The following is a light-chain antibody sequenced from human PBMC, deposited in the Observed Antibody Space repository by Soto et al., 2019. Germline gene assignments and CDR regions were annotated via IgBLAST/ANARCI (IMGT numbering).Light chain of an antibody. CDR1: HSISTC. Sequence: DIPMTQTPATLSASVGDRVTITCRASHSISTCLAWYQQKPGKATKLLIYDASTLESGVPSRFSGSGSGTEFARTISSLQPDDFATYYCQRYNNFSYTFGRGTKLEI. CDR3: QRYNNFSYT. CDR2: DAS. V-gene: IGKV1-5*01. J-gene: IGKJ2*01.